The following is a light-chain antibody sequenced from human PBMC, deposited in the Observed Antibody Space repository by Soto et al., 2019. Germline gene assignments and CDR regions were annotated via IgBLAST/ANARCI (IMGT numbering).Light chain of an antibody. CDR3: QQYNSYSWT. V-gene: IGKV1-5*01. J-gene: IGKJ1*01. CDR1: QSISSW. Sequence: IQTTQSPSSLSASVGDRVTITCRASQSISSWLAWYQQKPGKAPKLLIYDASSLESGVPSRFSGSGSGTEFTLTISSLQPDDFATYYCQQYNSYSWTFGQGTKVDTK. CDR2: DAS.